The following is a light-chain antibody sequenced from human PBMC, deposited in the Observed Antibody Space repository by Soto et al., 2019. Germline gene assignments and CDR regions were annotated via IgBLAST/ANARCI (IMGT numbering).Light chain of an antibody. Sequence: DIQMTQSPSSLFASVGDRVTITCRASQNIRKYLNWYQQKPGKAPLLLVSAVSNLESGVPSRFSGSGSGTDFTLTISSLQAEDFATYYCQQSYNILYTFGQGTKLAIK. CDR1: QNIRKY. V-gene: IGKV1-39*01. CDR3: QQSYNILYT. CDR2: AVS. J-gene: IGKJ2*01.